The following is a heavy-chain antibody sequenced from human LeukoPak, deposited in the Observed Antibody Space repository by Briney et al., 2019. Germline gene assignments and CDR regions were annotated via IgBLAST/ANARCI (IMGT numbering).Heavy chain of an antibody. CDR3: ARIPFGVYGDYDYYYYYMDF. D-gene: IGHD4-17*01. J-gene: IGHJ6*03. CDR2: IYYSGST. V-gene: IGHV4-59*01. CDR1: GGSISSYY. Sequence: SETLSLTCTVSGGSISSYYWSWIRQPPGKGLEWIGYIYYSGSTNYNPSLKSRVTISVDTSKNQFSLKLSSVTAADTAVYYCARIPFGVYGDYDYYYYYMDFWGKGTTVTVSS.